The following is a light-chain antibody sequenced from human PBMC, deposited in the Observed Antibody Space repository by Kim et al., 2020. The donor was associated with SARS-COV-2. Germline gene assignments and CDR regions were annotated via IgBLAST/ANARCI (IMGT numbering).Light chain of an antibody. V-gene: IGKV1-39*01. J-gene: IGKJ4*01. CDR2: AAS. Sequence: DIQMTQSPSSLSASVGDRVTITCRASQNIGNFLNWYQQKPGKAPKLLIHAASTLQGGVPSRFSGSQSGTDFTLTISSLQPDDFATYYCQQGNSDPLTFGDGTKVDIK. CDR3: QQGNSDPLT. CDR1: QNIGNF.